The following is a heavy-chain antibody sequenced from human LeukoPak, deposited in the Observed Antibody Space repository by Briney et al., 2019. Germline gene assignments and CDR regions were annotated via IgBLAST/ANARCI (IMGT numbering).Heavy chain of an antibody. D-gene: IGHD3-22*01. CDR2: ISYDGSNK. CDR3: AKGNYYDSSGYYDFDY. CDR1: GFTFSSYG. Sequence: GGSLRLSCAASGFTFSSYGMHWVRQAPGKGLEWVAVISYDGSNKYYADSVKGRFTISRDNSKNTLYLQMNSLRAEDTAVYYCAKGNYYDSSGYYDFDYWGQGTLVTVSS. V-gene: IGHV3-30*18. J-gene: IGHJ4*02.